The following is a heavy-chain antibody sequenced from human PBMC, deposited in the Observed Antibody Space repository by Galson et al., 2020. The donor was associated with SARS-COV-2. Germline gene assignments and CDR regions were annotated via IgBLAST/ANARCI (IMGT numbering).Heavy chain of an antibody. CDR2: IFYSGST. D-gene: IGHD3-10*01. Sequence: SETLSLTCTVSSDSISSGGSYWSWIRQHPDKGLEWVGYIFYSGSTNYNPSLKSRVTVSVDTSKNQFSLKLSSGTAADTAVYYCARDGGYGSGTYYLPYWGQGTLVTVSS. V-gene: IGHV4-31*03. J-gene: IGHJ4*02. CDR3: ARDGGYGSGTYYLPY. CDR1: SDSISSGGSY.